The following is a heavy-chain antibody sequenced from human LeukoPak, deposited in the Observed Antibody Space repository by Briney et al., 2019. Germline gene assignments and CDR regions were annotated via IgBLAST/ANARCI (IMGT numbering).Heavy chain of an antibody. J-gene: IGHJ4*02. Sequence: SETLSLTCTVSGGSISSYYWSWIRQPPGKGLEWIGYIYVSGRTNYNPSLKSRVSISVDTSKNQFSLKLTSVTAADTAVYYCAREDDNSSWLDFDYWGQGTLVTVSS. CDR2: IYVSGRT. V-gene: IGHV4-59*01. D-gene: IGHD6-13*01. CDR1: GGSISSYY. CDR3: AREDDNSSWLDFDY.